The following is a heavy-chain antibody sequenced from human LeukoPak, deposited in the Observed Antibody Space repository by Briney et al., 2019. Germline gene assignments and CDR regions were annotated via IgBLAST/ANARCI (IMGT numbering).Heavy chain of an antibody. J-gene: IGHJ4*02. Sequence: PSETLSLTCTVSGGSISIYYWSWIRQPAGKGLEWIGRIYTSGSTNYNPSLKSRVTMSVDTSKNQFSLKLSSVTAADTAVYYCARGKLGYCTNGVCPYYFDYWGQGTLVTVSS. CDR2: IYTSGST. D-gene: IGHD2-8*01. CDR3: ARGKLGYCTNGVCPYYFDY. V-gene: IGHV4-4*07. CDR1: GGSISIYY.